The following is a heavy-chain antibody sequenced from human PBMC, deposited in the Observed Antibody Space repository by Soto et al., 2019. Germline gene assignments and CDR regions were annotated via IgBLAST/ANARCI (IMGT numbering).Heavy chain of an antibody. CDR1: GFTFSNYA. J-gene: IGHJ4*02. V-gene: IGHV3-23*01. CDR3: AKDSRRYYHFWSGADY. D-gene: IGHD3-3*01. CDR2: IGGSGGNT. Sequence: EVQLLESGGDLVQPGGSLRLSCAASGFTFSNYAMSWVRQAPGKGLEWVSTIGGSGGNTNYADSVKGRFTISRDNSKNTLYLQMKGLRVEDTAVYFCAKDSRRYYHFWSGADYWGQGTLVTVSS.